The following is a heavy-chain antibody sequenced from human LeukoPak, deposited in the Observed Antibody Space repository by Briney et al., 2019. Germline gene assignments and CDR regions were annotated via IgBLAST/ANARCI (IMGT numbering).Heavy chain of an antibody. D-gene: IGHD1-26*01. CDR3: ARAQWELLEPWFDP. V-gene: IGHV4-59*01. CDR2: IYYSSST. Sequence: SETLSLTATVYAGSISSYYWSRLRQPPGKGLEWLGYIYYSSSTNYNPSLNSLITISINTSKNPFSLKPSPASAADTAVYYCARAQWELLEPWFDPWGQGTLVTVSS. CDR1: AGSISSYY. J-gene: IGHJ5*02.